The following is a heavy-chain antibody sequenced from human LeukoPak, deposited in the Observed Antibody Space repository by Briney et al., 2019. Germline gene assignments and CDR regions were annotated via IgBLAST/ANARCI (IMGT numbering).Heavy chain of an antibody. CDR3: ARESLAAAGYAFDI. Sequence: PSETLSLTCTVSGGSISSYYWSWIRQPAGKGLEWIGRIYTSGSTNYNPSLESRVTMSVDTSKNQFSLKLSSVTAADTAVYYCARESLAAAGYAFDIWGQGTMVTVSS. J-gene: IGHJ3*02. D-gene: IGHD6-13*01. V-gene: IGHV4-4*07. CDR1: GGSISSYY. CDR2: IYTSGST.